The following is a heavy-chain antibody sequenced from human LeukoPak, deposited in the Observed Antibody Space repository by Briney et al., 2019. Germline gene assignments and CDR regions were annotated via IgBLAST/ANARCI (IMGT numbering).Heavy chain of an antibody. CDR3: ARGYYDFWSGLNWFDP. Sequence: SETLSLTCAVSGGSISSGGYSWSWIRQPPGKGLEWIGYIYHSGSTYYNPSLKSRVTLSVDRSKNQFSLKLSSVTAADTAVYYCARGYYDFWSGLNWFDPWGQGTLVTVSS. CDR2: IYHSGST. D-gene: IGHD3-3*01. CDR1: GGSISSGGYS. V-gene: IGHV4-30-2*01. J-gene: IGHJ5*02.